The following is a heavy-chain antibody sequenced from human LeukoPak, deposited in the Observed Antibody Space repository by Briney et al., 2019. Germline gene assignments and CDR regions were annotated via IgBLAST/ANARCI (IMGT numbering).Heavy chain of an antibody. CDR2: IYYSGST. V-gene: IGHV4-39*07. CDR1: GGSISSSSYY. J-gene: IGHJ1*01. D-gene: IGHD6-19*01. CDR3: ARDRSSGWYGPVWYFQH. Sequence: SETLSLTCTVSGGSISSSSYYWGCIRQPPGKGLECIGSIYYSGSTYYNPSLKSRVTISVDTSKNQFSLKLSSVTAADTAVYYCARDRSSGWYGPVWYFQHWGQGTLVTVSS.